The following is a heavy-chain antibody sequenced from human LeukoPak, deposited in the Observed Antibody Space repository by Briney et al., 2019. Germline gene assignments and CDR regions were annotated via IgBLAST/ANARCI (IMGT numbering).Heavy chain of an antibody. CDR3: AKDSSDYYFDY. CDR1: GFTFRSYG. Sequence: GGSLRLSCVASGFTFRSYGIHWVRQAPGKGLEWLAFIWYDEITKNYADSVKGRFIISRDNSKNTPYVQLNSLRPDDTAVYYCAKDSSDYYFDYWGQGTLVTVSS. V-gene: IGHV3-30*02. CDR2: IWYDEITK. D-gene: IGHD3-22*01. J-gene: IGHJ4*02.